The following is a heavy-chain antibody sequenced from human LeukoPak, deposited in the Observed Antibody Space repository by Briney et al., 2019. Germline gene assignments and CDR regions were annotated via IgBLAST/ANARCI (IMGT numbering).Heavy chain of an antibody. CDR1: GFTFSSYA. J-gene: IGHJ6*03. D-gene: IGHD6-19*01. Sequence: GGSLRLSCAASGFTFSSYAMHWVRQAPGKGLEWVAVISYDGGNKYYADSVKGRFTISRDNSKNTLYLQMNSLRAEDTAVYYCAGIAVAGTGAYYYYYYMDVWGKGTTVTVSS. V-gene: IGHV3-30*04. CDR3: AGIAVAGTGAYYYYYYMDV. CDR2: ISYDGGNK.